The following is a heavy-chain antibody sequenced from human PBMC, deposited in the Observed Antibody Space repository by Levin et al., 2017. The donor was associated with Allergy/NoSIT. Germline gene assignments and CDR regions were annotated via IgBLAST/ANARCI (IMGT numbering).Heavy chain of an antibody. V-gene: IGHV3-66*01. Sequence: GGSLRLSCAASGFTVSSNYMSWVRQAPGKGLEWVSVIYSGGSTYYADSVKGRFTISRDNSKNTLYLQMNSLRAEDTAVYYCARVRSHNWFDPWGQGTLVTVSS. J-gene: IGHJ5*02. CDR1: GFTVSSNY. D-gene: IGHD4-17*01. CDR3: ARVRSHNWFDP. CDR2: IYSGGST.